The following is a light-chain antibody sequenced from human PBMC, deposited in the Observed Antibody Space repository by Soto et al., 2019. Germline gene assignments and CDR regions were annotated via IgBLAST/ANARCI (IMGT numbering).Light chain of an antibody. CDR2: GAS. Sequence: DIVLTQSPGTLSSSPGERATLSCRASQSVTNCYFAWYQQKPGQPTMLLIHGASTRPTGVPDRFIGSGSGTDFTLTISSLQPEDFAVYSCQQYDRSPPTFGQGTKLEIK. J-gene: IGKJ2*01. CDR3: QQYDRSPPT. CDR1: QSVTNCY. V-gene: IGKV3-20*01.